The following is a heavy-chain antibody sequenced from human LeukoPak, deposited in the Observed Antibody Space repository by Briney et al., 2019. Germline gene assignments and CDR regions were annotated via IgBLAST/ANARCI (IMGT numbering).Heavy chain of an antibody. D-gene: IGHD4-23*01. J-gene: IGHJ4*02. CDR3: AREANGGYFDY. CDR1: GYTFTSYG. CDR2: ISAYNGNT. Sequence: ASVKVSCKASGYTFTSYGISWVRQAPGQGLEWMGWISAYNGNTNYAQKLQGRVTITTDTSTSTAYMELSSLRSEDTAVYYCAREANGGYFDYWGQGTLVTVSS. V-gene: IGHV1-18*01.